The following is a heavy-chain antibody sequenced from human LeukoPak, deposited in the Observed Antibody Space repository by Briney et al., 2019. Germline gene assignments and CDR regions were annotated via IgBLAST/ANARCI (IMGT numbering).Heavy chain of an antibody. J-gene: IGHJ6*02. D-gene: IGHD3-3*01. CDR2: IYTSGST. CDR1: GGSISSYY. Sequence: SETLSLTYTVSGGSISSYYWSWIRQPAGKGLEWIGRIYTSGSTNYNPSLKSRVTMSVDTSKNQFSLKLSSVTAADTAVYYCARDGQYEYYYGMDVWGQGTTVTVSS. CDR3: ARDGQYEYYYGMDV. V-gene: IGHV4-4*07.